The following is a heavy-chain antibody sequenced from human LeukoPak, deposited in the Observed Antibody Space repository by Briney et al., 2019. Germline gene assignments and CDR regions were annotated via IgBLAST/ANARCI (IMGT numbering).Heavy chain of an antibody. D-gene: IGHD6-19*01. Sequence: ASVKVSCKASGYTFTSYYMHWVRQAPGQGLEWMGIINPSGGSTSYAQKFQGRVTMTEDTSTDTAYMELSSLRSEDTAVYYCATLVYSSGNVFDYWGQGTLVTVSS. J-gene: IGHJ4*02. CDR1: GYTFTSYY. V-gene: IGHV1-46*01. CDR2: INPSGGST. CDR3: ATLVYSSGNVFDY.